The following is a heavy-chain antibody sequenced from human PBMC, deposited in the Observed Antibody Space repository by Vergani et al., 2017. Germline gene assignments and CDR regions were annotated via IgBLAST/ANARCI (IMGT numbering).Heavy chain of an antibody. V-gene: IGHV3-9*01. Sequence: EVQLVESGGGLVQPGRSLRLSCAASGFTFDDYAMHWVRQAPGKGLEWVSGISWNSGSIGYADSVKGRFTISRDNAKNSLYLQMNSLRAEDTAVYYCAKEGVEYYDYSYLDVWGKGTTVTVSS. CDR1: GFTFDDYA. J-gene: IGHJ6*03. CDR2: ISWNSGSI. CDR3: AKEGVEYYDYSYLDV. D-gene: IGHD3-16*01.